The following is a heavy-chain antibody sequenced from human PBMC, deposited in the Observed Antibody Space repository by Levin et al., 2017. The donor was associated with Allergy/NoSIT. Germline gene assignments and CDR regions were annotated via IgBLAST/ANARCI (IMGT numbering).Heavy chain of an antibody. V-gene: IGHV3-23*01. J-gene: IGHJ4*02. D-gene: IGHD2-2*01. CDR1: GFTFSSYG. CDR3: AKGRGAYAVVPAD. CDR2: IFGSGDST. Sequence: AGRSLRLSCAASGFTFSSYGMTWVRQAPGKGLEWVSAIFGSGDSTYYADSVKGRFTISRDNSKNTVYLQMSSLSAEDMAVYYCAKGRGAYAVVPADWGQGTLVTVSS.